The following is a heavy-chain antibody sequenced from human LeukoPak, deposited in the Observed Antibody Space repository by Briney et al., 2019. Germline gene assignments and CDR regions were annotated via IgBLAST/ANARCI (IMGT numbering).Heavy chain of an antibody. D-gene: IGHD6-13*01. Sequence: ASVNVSCKASGYTFTVYYMHWVRQAPGQGLEWMGWINPNSGGTNYAQKFQGRVTMTRDTSISTAYMELSRLRSDDTAVYYCARGGYSSSWYVDCWGQGTLVTVSS. CDR3: ARGGYSSSWYVDC. CDR2: INPNSGGT. J-gene: IGHJ4*02. V-gene: IGHV1-2*02. CDR1: GYTFTVYY.